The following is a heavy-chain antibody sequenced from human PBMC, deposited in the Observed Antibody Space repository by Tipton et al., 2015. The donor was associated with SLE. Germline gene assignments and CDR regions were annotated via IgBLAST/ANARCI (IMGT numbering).Heavy chain of an antibody. V-gene: IGHV3-30*02. CDR1: GFTYSGYA. Sequence: SGFTYSGYAMHWVRQAPGKGLEWVAFIRADGSNKDYADSVKGRFTISRDNSKNTLYLQMNRLRVEDTAVYYCAGGTGAYFDHWGQGTLVTVSS. J-gene: IGHJ4*02. CDR2: IRADGSNK. D-gene: IGHD3-16*01. CDR3: AGGTGAYFDH.